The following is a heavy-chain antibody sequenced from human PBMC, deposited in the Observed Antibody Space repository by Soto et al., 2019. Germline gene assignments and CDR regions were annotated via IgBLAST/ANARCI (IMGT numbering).Heavy chain of an antibody. V-gene: IGHV1-2*04. D-gene: IGHD6-13*01. CDR3: ARGPGIAAADTSYYYYYMHV. J-gene: IGHJ6*03. Sequence: QVQLVQSGAEVKKPGASVKASCKATGYTFTGYYMHWVRQAPGQGLEWMGRINPNSGGTNYAQKVQGCVTMTSDTSISTASMELGRLRSDDTAVYYCARGPGIAAADTSYYYYYMHVWSKETTVTVSS. CDR1: GYTFTGYY. CDR2: INPNSGGT.